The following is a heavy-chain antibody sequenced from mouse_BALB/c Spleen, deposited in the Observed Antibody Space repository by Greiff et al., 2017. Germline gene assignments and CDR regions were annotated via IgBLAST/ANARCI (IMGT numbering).Heavy chain of an antibody. CDR3: ARDRFDY. J-gene: IGHJ2*01. Sequence: EVMLVESGGGLVKPGGSLKLSCAASGFTFSDYYMYWVRQTPEKRLEWVATISDGGSYTYYPDSVKGRFTISRDNAKNNLYLQMSSLKSEDTAMYYCARDRFDYWGQGTTLTVSS. CDR2: ISDGGSYT. CDR1: GFTFSDYY. V-gene: IGHV5-4*02.